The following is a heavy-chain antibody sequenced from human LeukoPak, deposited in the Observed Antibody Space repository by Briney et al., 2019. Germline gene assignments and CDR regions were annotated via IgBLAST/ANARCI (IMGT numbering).Heavy chain of an antibody. V-gene: IGHV3-15*01. CDR1: GFTFSNAW. J-gene: IGHJ4*02. CDR3: TQYTYGFFQY. Sequence: PGGSLRLSCAASGFTFSNAWMSWVRQAPGKGLEWVGRIKSKTDGETTDYAAPVKGRFTISRDDSKNTLYLQMNSLKTEDTAVYYCTQYTYGFFQYWGQGTLVTVSS. CDR2: IKSKTDGETT. D-gene: IGHD5-18*01.